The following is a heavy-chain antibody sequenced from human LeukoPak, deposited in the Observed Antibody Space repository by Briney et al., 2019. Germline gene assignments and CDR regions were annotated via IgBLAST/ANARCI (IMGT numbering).Heavy chain of an antibody. J-gene: IGHJ6*03. Sequence: PSETLSLTCTVSGGSISSYYWSWIRQPPGKGLEWIGYIYYSGSTNYNPSLKSRVTISVDTSKNQFSLKLSSVTAADTAVYYCARGNFGSCSSTSCYPYYYYYYMDVWGKGTTVTVSS. CDR2: IYYSGST. CDR1: GGSISSYY. CDR3: ARGNFGSCSSTSCYPYYYYYYMDV. D-gene: IGHD2-2*01. V-gene: IGHV4-59*12.